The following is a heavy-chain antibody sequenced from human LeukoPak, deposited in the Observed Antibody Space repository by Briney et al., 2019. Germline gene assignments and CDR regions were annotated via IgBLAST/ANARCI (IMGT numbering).Heavy chain of an antibody. CDR3: ARGTTGGYSPSH. J-gene: IGHJ4*02. CDR1: GXTVSSCY. D-gene: IGHD5-12*01. V-gene: IGHV3-66*01. CDR2: ISSAGTT. Sequence: GGSLRLSWAASGXTVSSCYVSWVRQAPGKGLEWVSIISSAGTTYYADSVKGRFTISRDNSKNTVYLQVNSLRDEDTAVYYCARGTTGGYSPSHWGQGTLVTVSS.